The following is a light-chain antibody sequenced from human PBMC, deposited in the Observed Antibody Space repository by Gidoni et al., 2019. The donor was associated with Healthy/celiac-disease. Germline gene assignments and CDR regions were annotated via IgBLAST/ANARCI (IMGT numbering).Light chain of an antibody. CDR2: DAS. V-gene: IGKV1-39*01. Sequence: QLTQSPSSLSASVGDRVTIPCRASQSISSYLHWYQQKPGNAPKLLIYDASSRQTGVPARFSGSGSGTDFTLTISSLQPEDFAIYYCQQRDNIPPFFGQGTKVEIK. J-gene: IGKJ2*01. CDR1: QSISSY. CDR3: QQRDNIPPF.